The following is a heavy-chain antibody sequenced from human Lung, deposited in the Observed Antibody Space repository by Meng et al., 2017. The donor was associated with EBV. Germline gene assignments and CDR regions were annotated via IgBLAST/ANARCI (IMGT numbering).Heavy chain of an antibody. CDR3: ARSPYSGSALPFFDY. CDR2: IYYSGST. D-gene: IGHD1-26*01. CDR1: GGSISSGDYY. V-gene: IGHV4-30-4*01. J-gene: IGHJ4*02. Sequence: QVRLPEPGPGLVKPSQTLSLTCTVSGGSISSGDYYWSWIRQPPGKGLEWIGYIYYSGSTYYNPSLKSRVSISGDTSNKQFSLKLTSVTAADTAVYYCARSPYSGSALPFFDYWGQGSLVTVSS.